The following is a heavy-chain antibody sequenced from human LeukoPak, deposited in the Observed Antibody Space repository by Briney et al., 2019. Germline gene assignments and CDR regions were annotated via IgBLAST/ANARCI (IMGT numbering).Heavy chain of an antibody. CDR3: ARVGTGTEWFGETKPYYFDY. J-gene: IGHJ4*02. D-gene: IGHD3-10*01. CDR1: GGSISSYY. Sequence: PSETLSLTCTVSGGSISSYYWSWIRQPPGKGLEWIGYIYYSGSTNYNPSLKSRVTISVDTSKNQFPLKLSSVTAADTAVYYCARVGTGTEWFGETKPYYFDYWGQGTLVTVSS. CDR2: IYYSGST. V-gene: IGHV4-59*08.